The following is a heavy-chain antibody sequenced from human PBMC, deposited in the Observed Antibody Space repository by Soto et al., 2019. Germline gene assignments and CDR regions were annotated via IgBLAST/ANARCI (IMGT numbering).Heavy chain of an antibody. CDR2: ISSSGNTV. V-gene: IGHV3-48*02. CDR1: GFDLKRYS. D-gene: IGHD3-22*01. J-gene: IGHJ6*01. CDR3: ARIDAYDLMDV. Sequence: EVQLLESGGGLVRPGGSLRLSCGASGFDLKRYSINWVRQAPGKGLEWLSFISSSGNTVHYAESVKGRFTVSRDKDNNSVFLQMNSLRHEDTGVFYCARIDAYDLMDVWGQGTTVTVSS.